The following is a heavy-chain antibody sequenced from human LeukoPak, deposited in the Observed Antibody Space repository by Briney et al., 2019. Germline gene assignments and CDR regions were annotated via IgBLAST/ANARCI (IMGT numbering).Heavy chain of an antibody. D-gene: IGHD6-19*01. Sequence: GASVKVSCKASGGTFSSYAISWVRQAPGQGLEWMGGIIPIFGTANYAQKFQGRVTITRDTSASTAYMELSSLRSEDTAVYYCARAAGAPYFDYWGQGTLVTVSS. CDR2: IIPIFGTA. CDR1: GGTFSSYA. V-gene: IGHV1-69*05. CDR3: ARAAGAPYFDY. J-gene: IGHJ4*02.